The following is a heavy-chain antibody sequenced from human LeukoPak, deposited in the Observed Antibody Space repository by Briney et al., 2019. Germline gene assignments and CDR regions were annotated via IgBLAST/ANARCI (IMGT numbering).Heavy chain of an antibody. CDR2: IYTTGST. CDR3: ARHGGSSGGSGRSRDDTRRASLDY. CDR1: GGPITSYY. D-gene: IGHD3-10*01. V-gene: IGHV4-4*07. Sequence: SETLSLTCTVSGGPITSYYWNWIRQPAGKGLEWIGRIYTTGSTNYNPSLKSRVTISVDTSKNQFSLKLSSVTAADTAVYYCARHGGSSGGSGRSRDDTRRASLDYWGQGTLVTVSS. J-gene: IGHJ4*02.